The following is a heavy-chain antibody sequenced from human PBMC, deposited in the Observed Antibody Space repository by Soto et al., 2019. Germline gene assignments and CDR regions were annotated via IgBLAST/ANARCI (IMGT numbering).Heavy chain of an antibody. V-gene: IGHV4-34*01. CDR1: GGSFSGYY. CDR2: INYSGST. Sequence: SETLSLTCAVYGGSFSGYYWSWIRQPPGKGLEWIGEINYSGSTNYNPSLKSRVTISVDTSKNQFSLKLSSVTAADTAVYYCARDILWFGERWFDPWGQGTLVTVSS. J-gene: IGHJ5*02. CDR3: ARDILWFGERWFDP. D-gene: IGHD3-10*01.